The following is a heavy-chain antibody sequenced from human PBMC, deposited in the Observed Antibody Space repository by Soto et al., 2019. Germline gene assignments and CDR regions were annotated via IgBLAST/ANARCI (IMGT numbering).Heavy chain of an antibody. J-gene: IGHJ4*02. CDR1: GDSVSSNSAA. CDR2: TYYRSKWYN. V-gene: IGHV6-1*01. CDR3: ARSIAVAALGSTTFDY. Sequence: SQSLSLTCAISGDSVSSNSAAWNWIRQSPSRGLEWLGRTYYRSKWYNDYAVSVKSRITINPDTSKNQFSLQLNSVTPEDTSVYYCARSIAVAALGSTTFDYWGQGTLVTVSS. D-gene: IGHD6-19*01.